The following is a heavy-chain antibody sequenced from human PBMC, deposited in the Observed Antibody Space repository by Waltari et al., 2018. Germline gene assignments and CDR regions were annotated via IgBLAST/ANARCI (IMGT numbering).Heavy chain of an antibody. J-gene: IGHJ4*02. CDR3: VRESRLDDFLTGSPGIDS. CDR1: GGSINSGGYY. CDR2: GQNTGAT. V-gene: IGHV4-31*09. D-gene: IGHD3-9*01. Sequence: QVQLQEAGPGLVRPSQTLSLTCTVSGGSINSGGYYWTWIRQHPGLGLEWIGTGQNTGATYSNPSLKSRLTLSVDRSKNQFSLGLSSVTAADTAVYYCVRESRLDDFLTGSPGIDSWGPGTLVTVSS.